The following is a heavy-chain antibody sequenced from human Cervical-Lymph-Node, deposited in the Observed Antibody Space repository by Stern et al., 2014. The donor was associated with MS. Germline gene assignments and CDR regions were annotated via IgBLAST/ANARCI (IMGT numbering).Heavy chain of an antibody. V-gene: IGHV4-4*02. J-gene: IGHJ4*02. CDR1: GGSISSSNW. CDR3: ARVSYRYSSSRYYFDY. Sequence: VQLVESGPGLVKPSGTLSLTCAVSGGSISSSNWWSWVRQPPGKGLEWIGEIYHSGSTNYNTSLKSRVTISVDKSKNQFSLKLSSVTAADTAVYYCARVSYRYSSSRYYFDYWGQGTLVTVSS. CDR2: IYHSGST. D-gene: IGHD6-13*01.